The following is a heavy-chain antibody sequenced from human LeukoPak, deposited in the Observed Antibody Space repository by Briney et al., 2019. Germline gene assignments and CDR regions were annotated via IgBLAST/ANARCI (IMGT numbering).Heavy chain of an antibody. CDR1: GFTFNSYS. J-gene: IGHJ4*02. CDR3: AKNRLGLRFDY. Sequence: SGGSLRLSCAASGFTFNSYSMNWVRQAPGKGLDWVSYISGSSSTMHYADSVKGRFTISRDNAKNSLYLQMNSLRAEDTAVYYCAKNRLGLRFDYWGQGTLVTVSS. D-gene: IGHD5-12*01. V-gene: IGHV3-48*04. CDR2: ISGSSSTM.